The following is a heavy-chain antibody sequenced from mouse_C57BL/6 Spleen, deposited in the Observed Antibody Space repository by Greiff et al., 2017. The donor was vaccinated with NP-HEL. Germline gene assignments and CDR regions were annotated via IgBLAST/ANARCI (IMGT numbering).Heavy chain of an antibody. CDR1: GFNIKDYY. J-gene: IGHJ3*01. CDR2: IDPEASGT. Sequence: VQLQQSGAELVRPGASVKLSCTASGFNIKDYYMHWVKQRPEQGLEWIGMIDPEASGTESAPTFHGKATMTADTSSNTAYLQLSSLTSEDTADYYCTTLDDGYYRGADWGKGTLVTVAA. D-gene: IGHD2-3*01. V-gene: IGHV14-1*01. CDR3: TTLDDGYYRGAD.